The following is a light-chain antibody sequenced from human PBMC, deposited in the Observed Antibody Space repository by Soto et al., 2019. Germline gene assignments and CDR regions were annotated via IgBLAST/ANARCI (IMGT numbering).Light chain of an antibody. CDR2: GPS. V-gene: IGKV3-20*01. CDR1: QNVNSNH. CDR3: HQFGSSPQT. Sequence: EIVLTQSQGTLSLSPGERATLSCRASQNVNSNHIAWYQQKPGQAPRLLIHGPSSRATGIPERFSGSGSGTDFTLTISRLEPEDFAVYFCHQFGSSPQTFGHGTKVEIK. J-gene: IGKJ1*01.